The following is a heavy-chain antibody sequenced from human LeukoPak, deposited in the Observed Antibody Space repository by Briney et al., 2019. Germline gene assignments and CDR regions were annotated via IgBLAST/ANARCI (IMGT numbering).Heavy chain of an antibody. CDR1: GFIFTNYF. V-gene: IGHV3-7*01. Sequence: PGGSLRLSCAASGFIFTNYFMSWVRQAPGKGLEWVASIKHDGSEKYYVDSVRGRFTISRDNTMNSLYLQMSSLRAEDTAVYFCARRRYNWNAIDYWGQGTLVTVSS. D-gene: IGHD1-20*01. CDR2: IKHDGSEK. J-gene: IGHJ4*02. CDR3: ARRRYNWNAIDY.